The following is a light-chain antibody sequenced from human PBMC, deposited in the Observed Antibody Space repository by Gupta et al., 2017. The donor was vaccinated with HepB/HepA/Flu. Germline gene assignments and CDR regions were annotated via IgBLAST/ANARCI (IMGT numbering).Light chain of an antibody. V-gene: IGKV1-9*01. CDR2: AAS. J-gene: IGKJ4*01. CDR1: QGISSY. CDR3: QQLNSYPLT. Sequence: DIQLTQSPSFLSASVGDRVTITCRATQGISSYLVWYQQKPGKAPKLLIYAASTLQSGVPSRFSGGGSGTEFTLTISSLQPEDFATYYYQQLNSYPLTCGGGTKVEIK.